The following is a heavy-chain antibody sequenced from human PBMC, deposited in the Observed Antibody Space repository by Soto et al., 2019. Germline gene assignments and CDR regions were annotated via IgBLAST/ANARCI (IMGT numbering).Heavy chain of an antibody. J-gene: IGHJ4*01. V-gene: IGHV1-18*04. CDR1: GSSFTSNG. CDR2: ISTYNENI. CDR3: VYVGVSSIREYSFDF. Sequence: GASVKVSCKASGSSFTSNGIGWVRQAPGQGLEWMGWISTYNENIDTAPQLQGRLTMATEASTKTAYMELTNLKLDETALYHCVYVGVSSIREYSFDFWG. D-gene: IGHD2-8*01.